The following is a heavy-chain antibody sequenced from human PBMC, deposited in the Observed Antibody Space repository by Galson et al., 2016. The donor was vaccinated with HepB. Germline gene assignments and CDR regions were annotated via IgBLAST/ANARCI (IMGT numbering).Heavy chain of an antibody. V-gene: IGHV4-39*01. J-gene: IGHJ5*01. CDR2: IYYSGTT. CDR1: GGSIGSINYY. Sequence: LSLTCTVSGGSIGSINYYWGWIRQPPGKGLEWIGSIYYSGTTYHNPSLKSRVTISVDTSKNQFSLRMTSMTAADTAVYYCARGRRFGELLRIVGWFDSWGQGTLVTVSP. D-gene: IGHD3-10*01. CDR3: ARGRRFGELLRIVGWFDS.